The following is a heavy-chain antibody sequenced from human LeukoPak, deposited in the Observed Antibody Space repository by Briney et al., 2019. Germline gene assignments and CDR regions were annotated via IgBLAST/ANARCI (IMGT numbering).Heavy chain of an antibody. V-gene: IGHV1-46*01. CDR1: GYTFTSYY. CDR2: INPSGGST. D-gene: IGHD5-18*01. Sequence: ASVKVSCKASGYTFTSYYMHWVRQAPGQGLEWMGIINPSGGSTSYAQKFQGRVTMTRDTSTSTVYMELSSLRSEDAAVYYCARDTAMVTGHYWGQGTLVTVSS. J-gene: IGHJ4*02. CDR3: ARDTAMVTGHY.